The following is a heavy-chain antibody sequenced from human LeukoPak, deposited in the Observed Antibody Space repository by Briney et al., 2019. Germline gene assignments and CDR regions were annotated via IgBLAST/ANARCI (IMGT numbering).Heavy chain of an antibody. D-gene: IGHD3-22*01. V-gene: IGHV4-59*01. Sequence: SETLSLTCTVSGGSISSYYWSWIRQPPGKGLEWIGYIYYSGSTNYNPSLKSRVTISVDTSKNQFSLKLSSVTAADTAVYYCARGPITYYYDSSTYAFDIWGQGTMVTVSS. J-gene: IGHJ3*02. CDR3: ARGPITYYYDSSTYAFDI. CDR1: GGSISSYY. CDR2: IYYSGST.